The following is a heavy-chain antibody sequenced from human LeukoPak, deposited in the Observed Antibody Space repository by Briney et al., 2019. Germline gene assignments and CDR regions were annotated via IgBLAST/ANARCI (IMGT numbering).Heavy chain of an antibody. Sequence: GASVKVSCKASGYTFTNYGISWVRQAPGQGLEWMGWINPNSGGTNYAQKFQGRVTMTRDTSISTAYMELSRLRSDDTAVYYCARLYYYGSGNNDYWGQGTLVTVSS. D-gene: IGHD3-10*01. J-gene: IGHJ4*02. CDR1: GYTFTNYG. V-gene: IGHV1-2*02. CDR3: ARLYYYGSGNNDY. CDR2: INPNSGGT.